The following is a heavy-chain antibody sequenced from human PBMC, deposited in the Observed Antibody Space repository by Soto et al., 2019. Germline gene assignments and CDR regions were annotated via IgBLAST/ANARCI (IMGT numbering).Heavy chain of an antibody. CDR1: GFTVSSKY. CDR2: IQRGGPT. D-gene: IGHD2-15*01. CDR3: ASDDVLCDGGRCYGVTLDV. Sequence: EVHLVESGGGLVQPGGSLRLSCAASGFTVSSKYMSWVRQAPGTGLEWVSLIQRGGPTYYADSVKGSFSISRDTSEQTLHPKMNSMRAEDTAVYYCASDDVLCDGGRCYGVTLDVWGKGTTVTVSS. V-gene: IGHV3-66*01. J-gene: IGHJ6*04.